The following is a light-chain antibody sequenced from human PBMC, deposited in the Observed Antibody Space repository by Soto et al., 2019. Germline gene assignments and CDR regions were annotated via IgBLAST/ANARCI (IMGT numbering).Light chain of an antibody. V-gene: IGKV1-39*01. CDR2: GAS. Sequence: DIQMTQSPSSLSASVGDRVTITCRASQSISIYLNRYHLKPGKAPNLLMYGASYLKSGVPKRFSGSGSGTDFTLTISSLQPEDFAIYYCQKTYTTPEITFGQGTRLEI. J-gene: IGKJ5*01. CDR3: QKTYTTPEIT. CDR1: QSISIY.